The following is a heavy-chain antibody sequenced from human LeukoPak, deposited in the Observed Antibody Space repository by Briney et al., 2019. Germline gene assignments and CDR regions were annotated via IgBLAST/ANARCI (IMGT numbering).Heavy chain of an antibody. V-gene: IGHV4-39*01. CDR1: GGSISSSSYY. J-gene: IGHJ4*02. D-gene: IGHD3-22*01. Sequence: PSETLSLTCTVSGGSISSSSYYWGWIRQPPGKGLEWIGSIYYSGSTYYNPSLKSRVTISVDTSKNQFSLKLSSVTAADMAVYYCARQSAYYYDSSGYGYWGQGTLVTVSS. CDR3: ARQSAYYYDSSGYGY. CDR2: IYYSGST.